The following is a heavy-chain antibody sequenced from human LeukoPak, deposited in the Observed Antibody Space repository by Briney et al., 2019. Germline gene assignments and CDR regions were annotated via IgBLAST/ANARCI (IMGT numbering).Heavy chain of an antibody. CDR3: ARASRYCSGGSCYSDAFDI. D-gene: IGHD2-15*01. V-gene: IGHV4-59*01. J-gene: IGHJ3*02. CDR2: IYYSGST. CDR1: GGSISNYY. Sequence: SETLSLTCTVSGGSISNYYWSWIRRPPGKGLEWIGYIYYSGSTNYNPSLKSRVTISGDASKNQFSLKLSSVTAADTAVYYCARASRYCSGGSCYSDAFDIWGQGTMVTVSS.